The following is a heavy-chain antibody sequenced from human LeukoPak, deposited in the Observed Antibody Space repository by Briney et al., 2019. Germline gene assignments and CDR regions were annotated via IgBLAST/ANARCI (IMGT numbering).Heavy chain of an antibody. CDR1: GGSISSGSYY. CDR2: IYTSGST. Sequence: PSQTLSLTCTVSGGSISSGSYYWSWIRQPAGEGLEWIGRIYTSGSTNYNPSLKSRVTISVDTSKNQFSLKLSSVTAADTAVYYCARVGHLEVRGGRNYMDVWGKGTTVTISS. J-gene: IGHJ6*03. V-gene: IGHV4-61*02. CDR3: ARVGHLEVRGGRNYMDV. D-gene: IGHD3-10*01.